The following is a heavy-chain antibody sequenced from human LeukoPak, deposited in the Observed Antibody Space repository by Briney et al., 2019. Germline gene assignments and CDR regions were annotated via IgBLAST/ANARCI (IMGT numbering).Heavy chain of an antibody. CDR2: IYYSGST. V-gene: IGHV4-59*01. J-gene: IGHJ6*02. Sequence: SETLSLTCTVSGGSISSYYWSWIRQPPGKGLEWIGYIYYSGSTNYNPSLKSRDTISVDTSKNQFSLKLSSVTAADTAVYYCARDPGVVPAATYYYYYGMDVWGQGTTVTVSS. CDR1: GGSISSYY. CDR3: ARDPGVVPAATYYYYYGMDV. D-gene: IGHD2-2*01.